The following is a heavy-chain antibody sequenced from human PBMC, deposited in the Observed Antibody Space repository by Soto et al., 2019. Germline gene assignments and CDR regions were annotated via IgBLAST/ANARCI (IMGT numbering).Heavy chain of an antibody. J-gene: IGHJ4*02. Sequence: SLKLPFKVAGFTFTSSAVQSLRQARRQRLEWIGWIVVGSGNTNYAQKFQERVTLTRDMSTSTAYMELSSLRSEDTPVYYCAADKGVVVGELLPSFWGQGTLVTVSS. CDR3: AADKGVVVGELLPSF. CDR1: GFTFTSSA. V-gene: IGHV1-58*01. D-gene: IGHD1-26*01. CDR2: IVVGSGNT.